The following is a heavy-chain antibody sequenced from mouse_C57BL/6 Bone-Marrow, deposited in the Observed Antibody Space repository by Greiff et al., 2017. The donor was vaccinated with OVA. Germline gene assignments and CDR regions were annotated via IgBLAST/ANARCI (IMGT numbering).Heavy chain of an antibody. D-gene: IGHD2-3*01. V-gene: IGHV7-1*01. CDR2: SRNKANDYTT. CDR1: GFTFSDFY. CDR3: ARDAMYDGYPYYAMDY. Sequence: EVQLVESGGGLVQSGRSLRLSCATSGFTFSDFYMEWVRQAPGKGLEWIAASRNKANDYTTEYSASVKGRFIVSRDTSQSILYLQMNALRAEDTAIYYCARDAMYDGYPYYAMDYWGQGTSVTVSS. J-gene: IGHJ4*01.